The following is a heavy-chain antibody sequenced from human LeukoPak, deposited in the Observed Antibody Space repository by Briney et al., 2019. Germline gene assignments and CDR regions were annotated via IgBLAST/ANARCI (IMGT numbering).Heavy chain of an antibody. CDR3: ARDMGLTYYDFWSGYNWFDP. V-gene: IGHV1-46*01. D-gene: IGHD3-3*01. CDR1: GGTFSSYA. J-gene: IGHJ5*02. Sequence: ASVKVSCKASGGTFSSYAISWVRQAPGQGLEWMGIINPSGGSTSYAQKFQGRVTMTRDTSTSTVYMELSSLRSEDTAVYYCARDMGLTYYDFWSGYNWFDPWGQGTLVTVSS. CDR2: INPSGGST.